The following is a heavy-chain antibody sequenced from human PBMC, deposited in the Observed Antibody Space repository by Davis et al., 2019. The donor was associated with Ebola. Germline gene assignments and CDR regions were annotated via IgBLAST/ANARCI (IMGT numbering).Heavy chain of an antibody. CDR2: INPNSGGT. Sequence: ASVKVSCKASGYTFTSYYMHWVRQAPGQGLEWMGWINPNSGGTNYAQKFQGWVTMTRDTSIRTAYMELSRLRSDDTAVYYCARAYGVPFNWFDPWGQGTLVTVSS. J-gene: IGHJ5*02. D-gene: IGHD4-17*01. CDR3: ARAYGVPFNWFDP. CDR1: GYTFTSYY. V-gene: IGHV1-2*04.